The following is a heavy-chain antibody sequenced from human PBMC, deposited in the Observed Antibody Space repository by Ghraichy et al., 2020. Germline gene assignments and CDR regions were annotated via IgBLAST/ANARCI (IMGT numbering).Heavy chain of an antibody. CDR3: AKGANFEWLLSVLQY. CDR2: MSSSGNRT. Sequence: GGSLRLSCAASGFTFNSYFMNWVRQAPGKGLEWVSGMSSSGNRTYYADSVKGRFTISRDNSKDTVYLQMNSLRAEDTAVYYCAKGANFEWLLSVLQYWGQGTLVTVSS. V-gene: IGHV3-23*01. CDR1: GFTFNSYF. D-gene: IGHD3-3*01. J-gene: IGHJ4*02.